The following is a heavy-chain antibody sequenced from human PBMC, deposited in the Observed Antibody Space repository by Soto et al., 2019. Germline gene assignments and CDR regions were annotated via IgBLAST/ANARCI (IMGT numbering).Heavy chain of an antibody. V-gene: IGHV3-15*04. J-gene: IGHJ4*02. CDR1: GFTFSNAW. CDR2: IESKTGGGTT. CDR3: TTPKGSWGVAFDY. Sequence: EVQLVESGGGLVKPGGSLRLSCAASGFTFSNAWMSWVRQAPGKGLEWVGRIESKTGGGTTDYDAPVKGRFAISRDDSKNTMYLQMNSLKTEDTAVYYCTTPKGSWGVAFDYWGQGTLVTVSS. D-gene: IGHD3-16*01.